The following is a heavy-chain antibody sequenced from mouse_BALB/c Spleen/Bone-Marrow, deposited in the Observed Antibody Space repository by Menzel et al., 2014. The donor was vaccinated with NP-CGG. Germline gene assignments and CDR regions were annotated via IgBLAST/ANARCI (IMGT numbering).Heavy chain of an antibody. D-gene: IGHD4-1*01. Sequence: VQLQQSGPELVKPGASVKMSCKASGYTFTDYIINWVKQRTGQGLEWIGEIYPGSGSIYYNEEFKGKATLTADKSSNTAYMQLSSLTSEDSAVYFCARSPNWDPYYAMDYWGQGTSVTVSS. J-gene: IGHJ4*01. CDR1: GYTFTDYI. CDR2: IYPGSGSI. V-gene: IGHV1-77*01. CDR3: ARSPNWDPYYAMDY.